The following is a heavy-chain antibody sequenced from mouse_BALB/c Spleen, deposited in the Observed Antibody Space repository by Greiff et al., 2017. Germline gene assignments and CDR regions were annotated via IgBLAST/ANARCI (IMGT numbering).Heavy chain of an antibody. CDR2: IWSGGST. D-gene: IGHD2-4*01. CDR1: GFSLTSYG. Sequence: VQVVESGPGLVQPSQSLSITCTVSGFSLTSYGVHWVRQSPGKGLEWLGVIWSGGSTDYNAAFISRLSISKDNSKSQVFFKMNSLQANDTAIYYCARKGITHYAMDYWGQGTSVTVSS. CDR3: ARKGITHYAMDY. V-gene: IGHV2-2*02. J-gene: IGHJ4*01.